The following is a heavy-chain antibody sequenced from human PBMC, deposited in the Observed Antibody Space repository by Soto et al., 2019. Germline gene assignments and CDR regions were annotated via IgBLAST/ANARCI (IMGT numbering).Heavy chain of an antibody. J-gene: IGHJ3*02. Sequence: GGSLRLSCAASGFTFSSYAMSWVRQAPGKGLEWVSAISGSGGSTYYADSVKGRFTISRDNSKNTLYLQKNSLRAEDTAVYYWAKGMVYAIRLLWFGEGGDAFDIWGQGTMVTVSS. CDR2: ISGSGGST. CDR1: GFTFSSYA. CDR3: AKGMVYAIRLLWFGEGGDAFDI. D-gene: IGHD2-8*01. V-gene: IGHV3-23*01.